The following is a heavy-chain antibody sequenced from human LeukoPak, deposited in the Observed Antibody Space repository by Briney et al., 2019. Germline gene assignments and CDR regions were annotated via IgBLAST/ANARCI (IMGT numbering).Heavy chain of an antibody. V-gene: IGHV1-2*02. CDR3: ARGGSGSYFSWLDP. Sequence: ASVKVSCKASGYTFTGYYIHWVRQAPGQGLECMGWINPNSGGTNYAQKFQGRVTITRDTSISPAYLELSRLRSDDTAVYYCARGGSGSYFSWLDPWGQGTLVTVSS. CDR2: INPNSGGT. CDR1: GYTFTGYY. D-gene: IGHD3-10*01. J-gene: IGHJ5*02.